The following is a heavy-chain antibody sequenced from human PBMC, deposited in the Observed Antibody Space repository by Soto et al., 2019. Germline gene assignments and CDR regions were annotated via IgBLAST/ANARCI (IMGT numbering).Heavy chain of an antibody. Sequence: PGGSLRLSCAASGFTFSSYAMSWVRQAPGKGLEWVSAISGSGGSTYYADSVKGRFTISRDNSKNTLYLQMNSLRAEDTAVYYCAKDLGVSYVGNVEAFWRGYYKVEYIQHWGQGTLVSVSS. V-gene: IGHV3-23*01. J-gene: IGHJ1*01. CDR1: GFTFSSYA. D-gene: IGHD3-3*01. CDR2: ISGSGGST. CDR3: AKDLGVSYVGNVEAFWRGYYKVEYIQH.